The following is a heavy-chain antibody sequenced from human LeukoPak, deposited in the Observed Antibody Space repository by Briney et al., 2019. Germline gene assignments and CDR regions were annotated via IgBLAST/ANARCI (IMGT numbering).Heavy chain of an antibody. CDR3: VRDVDAHPNNWFDP. Sequence: SETLSLTCGVSGDSMSTGSHSWNWIRQPPGKGLEWIGYIYYSGSTYYNPTLKSRLTISVDRSKNQFSLKLTSVTAADTAVYYCVRDVDAHPNNWFDPWGQGTLVTVSS. CDR2: IYYSGST. CDR1: GDSMSTGSHS. V-gene: IGHV4-30-4*07. J-gene: IGHJ5*02. D-gene: IGHD2-8*01.